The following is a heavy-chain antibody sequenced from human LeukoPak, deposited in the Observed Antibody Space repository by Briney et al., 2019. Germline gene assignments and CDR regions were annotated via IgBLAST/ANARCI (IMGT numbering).Heavy chain of an antibody. CDR3: ARGGNYYYYYYMDV. CDR2: INHSGST. CDR1: GGSFSGYY. Sequence: SETLSLTCAVYGGSFSGYYWSWIRQPPGKGLEWIGEINHSGSTHYNPSLKSRVTISVDTSKNQFSLKLSSVTAADTAVYYCARGGNYYYYYYMDVWGKGTTVTVSS. J-gene: IGHJ6*03. V-gene: IGHV4-34*01.